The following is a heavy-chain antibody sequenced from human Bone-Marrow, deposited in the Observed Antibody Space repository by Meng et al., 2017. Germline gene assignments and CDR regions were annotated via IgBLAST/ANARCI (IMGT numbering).Heavy chain of an antibody. J-gene: IGHJ4*02. V-gene: IGHV3-73*02. D-gene: IGHD4-17*01. CDR1: GFTFSGSA. Sequence: VQLVESGGGLVQPGGSLKISCAASGFTFSGSAMHWVRQASGKGLEWVGRIRSKANSYATAYAASVKGRFTISRDDSKNTAYLQMNSLKTEDTAVYYCTLTVTTQFDYWGQGTLVTVSS. CDR3: TLTVTTQFDY. CDR2: IRSKANSYAT.